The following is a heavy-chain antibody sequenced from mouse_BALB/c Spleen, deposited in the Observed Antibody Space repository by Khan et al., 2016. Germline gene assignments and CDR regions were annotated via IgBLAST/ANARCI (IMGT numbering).Heavy chain of an antibody. CDR3: ATINS. CDR2: IDPANGNT. Sequence: VQLQQSGAELVKPGASVKLSCTASGFNIKDTYMHWVKQRPEQGLEWIGRIDPANGNTKYEPKYQGKDTITAETDSKTAYMQLSSLTSEDTSVYYCATINSWGQRTSLTFSS. J-gene: IGHJ2*02. V-gene: IGHV14-3*02. CDR1: GFNIKDTY.